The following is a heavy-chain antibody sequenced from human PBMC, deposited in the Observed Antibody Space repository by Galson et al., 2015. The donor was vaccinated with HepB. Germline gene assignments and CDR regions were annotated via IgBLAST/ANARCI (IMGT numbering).Heavy chain of an antibody. CDR2: ISGSGGST. CDR1: GFTVSSQA. V-gene: IGHV3-23*01. CDR3: AKTDQYYYDSSGLDY. Sequence: SLRLSCAASGFTVSSQAMSWVRQAPGKGLEWVSAISGSGGSTYYADSVKGRFTISRDNSKNTLYLQMNSLRAEDTAVYYCAKTDQYYYDSSGLDYWGQGTLVTVSS. J-gene: IGHJ4*02. D-gene: IGHD3-22*01.